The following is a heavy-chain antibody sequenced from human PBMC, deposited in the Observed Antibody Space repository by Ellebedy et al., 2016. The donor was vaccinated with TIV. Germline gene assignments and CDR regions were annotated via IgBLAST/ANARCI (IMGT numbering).Heavy chain of an antibody. D-gene: IGHD3-10*01. Sequence: MPSETLSLTCTVSGGSIRSYYWSWIRQSPGKGLNWIGYIYYTESTNYNPSLKSRVTITVDTSKNQFSLKQRSVTATDTAVYYCARVRAASRMAHFDNWGQGTLVTVSS. CDR1: GGSIRSYY. CDR2: IYYTEST. V-gene: IGHV4-59*01. J-gene: IGHJ4*02. CDR3: ARVRAASRMAHFDN.